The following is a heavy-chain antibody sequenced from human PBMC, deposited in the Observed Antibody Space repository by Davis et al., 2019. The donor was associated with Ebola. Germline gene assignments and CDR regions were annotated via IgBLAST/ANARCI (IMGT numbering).Heavy chain of an antibody. CDR3: AGSERVVTAFYFDY. CDR2: INHSGST. J-gene: IGHJ4*02. D-gene: IGHD2-21*02. Sequence: SETLSLTCAVYGGSFSGYYWSWIRQPPGKGLEWIGEINHSGSTNYNPSLKSRVTISVDTSKNQFSLKLSSVTAADTAVYYCAGSERVVTAFYFDYWGQGTLVTVSS. CDR1: GGSFSGYY. V-gene: IGHV4-34*01.